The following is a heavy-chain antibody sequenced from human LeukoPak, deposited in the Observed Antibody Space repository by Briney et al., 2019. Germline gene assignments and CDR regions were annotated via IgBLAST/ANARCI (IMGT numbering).Heavy chain of an antibody. J-gene: IGHJ3*02. CDR3: ARGGNPFDI. V-gene: IGHV1-2*02. CDR2: INPNSGGT. D-gene: IGHD1-14*01. Sequence: ASVKVSCKASGYTFTGYYMHWVRQAPGQGLEWLGWINPNSGGTNYAQKFQGRVTMTRDMSTSTVYMELSSLRSEDTAVYYCARGGNPFDIWGQGTMVTVSS. CDR1: GYTFTGYY.